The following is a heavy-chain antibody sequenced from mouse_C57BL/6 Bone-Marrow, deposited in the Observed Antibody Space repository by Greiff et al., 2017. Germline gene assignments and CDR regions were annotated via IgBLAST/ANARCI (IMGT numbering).Heavy chain of an antibody. D-gene: IGHD1-1*01. Sequence: EVHLVESGGGLVKPGGSLKLSCAASGFTFSDYGMHWVRQAPEKGLEWVAYISSGSSTIYYADTVKGRVTISRDNAKNTLFLQMTSLRSEDTAMYDCARPVLLRLAWFAYWGQGTLGTVAA. V-gene: IGHV5-17*01. CDR2: ISSGSSTI. J-gene: IGHJ3*01. CDR3: ARPVLLRLAWFAY. CDR1: GFTFSDYG.